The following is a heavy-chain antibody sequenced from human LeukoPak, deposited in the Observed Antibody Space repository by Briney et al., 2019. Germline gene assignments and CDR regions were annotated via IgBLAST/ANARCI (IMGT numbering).Heavy chain of an antibody. CDR1: GYTFTSYG. Sequence: GASVKVSCKASGYTFTSYGISWVRQAPGQGLEWMGWISAYNGNTNYAQKLQGRVTMTTDTSTSTAYMELRSLRSDDTAVYYCARDSYDYVWGSSPLPDAFDIWGQGTMVTVSS. CDR3: ARDSYDYVWGSSPLPDAFDI. D-gene: IGHD3-16*01. CDR2: ISAYNGNT. J-gene: IGHJ3*02. V-gene: IGHV1-18*01.